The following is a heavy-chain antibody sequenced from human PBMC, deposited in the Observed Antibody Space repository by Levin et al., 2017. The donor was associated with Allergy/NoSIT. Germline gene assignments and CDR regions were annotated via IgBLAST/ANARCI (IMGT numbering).Heavy chain of an antibody. V-gene: IGHV4-34*01. D-gene: IGHD6-13*01. CDR1: GGSLRPYY. CDR3: VRVAGAAADKGD. J-gene: IGHJ4*02. CDR2: INHSGAT. Sequence: SQTLSLTCAVYGGSLRPYYWTWIRQPPGKGLEWIGHINHSGATNYNPSLESRVTISVDTSKNQFSLKLGSVTAADTAVYYCVRVAGAAADKGDWGQGTLVTVSS.